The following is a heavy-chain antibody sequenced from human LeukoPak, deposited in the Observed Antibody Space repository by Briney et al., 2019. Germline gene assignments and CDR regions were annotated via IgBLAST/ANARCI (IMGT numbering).Heavy chain of an antibody. V-gene: IGHV4-34*01. CDR2: INHSGST. CDR1: GGSFSGYY. J-gene: IGHJ4*02. CDR3: ARSSDHIAVAGTQSPFDY. Sequence: SETLSLTCAVYGGSFSGYYWSWIRQPPGKGLEWIGEINHSGSTNYNPSLKSRVTISVDTSKNQFSLKLSSVTAADTAVYYCARSSDHIAVAGTQSPFDYWGQGTLVTVSS. D-gene: IGHD6-19*01.